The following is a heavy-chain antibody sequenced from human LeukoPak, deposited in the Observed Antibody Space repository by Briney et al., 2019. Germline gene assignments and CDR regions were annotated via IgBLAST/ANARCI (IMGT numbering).Heavy chain of an antibody. Sequence: PGGSLRLSCAASGFTFSGSATHWVRQASGKGLEWVGRIRSKANSYATAYAASVKGRFTISRDDSKNTAYLQMNSLKTEDTAVYYCTRQGPGYSSGFDDYWGQGTLVTVSS. CDR1: GFTFSGSA. CDR2: IRSKANSYAT. V-gene: IGHV3-73*01. CDR3: TRQGPGYSSGFDDY. J-gene: IGHJ4*02. D-gene: IGHD6-19*01.